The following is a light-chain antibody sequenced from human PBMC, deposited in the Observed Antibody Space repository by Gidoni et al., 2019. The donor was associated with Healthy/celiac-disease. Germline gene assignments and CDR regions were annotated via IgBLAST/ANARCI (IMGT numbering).Light chain of an antibody. V-gene: IGKV1D-8*01. CDR3: QQYYSFPWT. Sequence: VIWMPQSPSLLSASTGDRVTISCRMSQSISSYLAWYQQKPGKAPELLIYAASTLQSGVPSRFSGSGSGTDFTLTISCLQSEDFATYYCQQYYSFPWTFGQGTKVEIK. CDR1: QSISSY. J-gene: IGKJ1*01. CDR2: AAS.